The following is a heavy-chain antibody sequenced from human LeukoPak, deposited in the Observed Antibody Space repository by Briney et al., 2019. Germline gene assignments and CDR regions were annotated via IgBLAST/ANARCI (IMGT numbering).Heavy chain of an antibody. CDR2: IHYSEST. CDR3: ARAMSTFGGVRNYFDS. CDR1: GGPIRSYY. J-gene: IGHJ4*02. V-gene: IGHV4-59*01. D-gene: IGHD3-16*01. Sequence: SETLSLTCTVSGGPIRSYYWSWMRQPPGKGLEWIGNIHYSESTNFNPSLKSRVAIAVDTSKNQFSLSMRSVTAADTAVYYCARAMSTFGGVRNYFDSWGQGTLVTVSS.